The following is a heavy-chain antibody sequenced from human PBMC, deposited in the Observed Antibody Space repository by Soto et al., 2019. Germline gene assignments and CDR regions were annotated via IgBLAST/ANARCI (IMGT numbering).Heavy chain of an antibody. D-gene: IGHD4-17*01. J-gene: IGHJ4*02. CDR2: IKSKTDGGTT. Sequence: GGSLRLSCAASGFTFSNAWMSWVRQAPGKGLEWVGRIKSKTDGGTTDYAAPVKGRFTISRDDSKNTLYLQMNSLKTEDTAVYYCTTDFLPGDYDPYYFDYWGQGTLVTVSS. CDR3: TTDFLPGDYDPYYFDY. CDR1: GFTFSNAW. V-gene: IGHV3-15*01.